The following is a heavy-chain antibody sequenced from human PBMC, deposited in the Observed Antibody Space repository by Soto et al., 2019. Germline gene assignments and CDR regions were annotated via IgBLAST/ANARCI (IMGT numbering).Heavy chain of an antibody. J-gene: IGHJ3*02. Sequence: SETLSLTCAVYGGSFIGYYWSWIRQPPGKGLEWIGEINHSGSTNYNPSLKSRVTISVDTSKNQFSLKLSSVTAADTAVYYCARGLKDIVVVVAATRESGAFDIWGQGTMVTVSS. V-gene: IGHV4-34*01. CDR2: INHSGST. D-gene: IGHD2-15*01. CDR1: GGSFIGYY. CDR3: ARGLKDIVVVVAATRESGAFDI.